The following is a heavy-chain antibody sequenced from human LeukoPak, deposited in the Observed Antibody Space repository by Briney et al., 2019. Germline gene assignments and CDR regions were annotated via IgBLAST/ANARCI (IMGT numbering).Heavy chain of an antibody. Sequence: ASVKVSCKASGYTFTGYYMHWVRQAPGQGLEWMGRINPNSGGTNYAQKFQGRVTMTRDTSISTAYMELSRLRSDDTAVYYCARDRPTVITIFGVVNYYYYGMDVWGHGTTVTVSS. CDR1: GYTFTGYY. J-gene: IGHJ6*02. D-gene: IGHD3-3*01. V-gene: IGHV1-2*06. CDR2: INPNSGGT. CDR3: ARDRPTVITIFGVVNYYYYGMDV.